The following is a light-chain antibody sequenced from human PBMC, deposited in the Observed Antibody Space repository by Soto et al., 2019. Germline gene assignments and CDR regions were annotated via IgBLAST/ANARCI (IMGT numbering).Light chain of an antibody. V-gene: IGKV1-5*01. CDR3: QQYETFSGT. Sequence: IQVNQSPSTLPASVGERVTVTCRASQSVSGWLAWYQQKPGEAPKLLIYDASALPRGVPSRFSGSGSGTKFTLNIASLQPDDFATYYCQQYETFSGTFGPGTKVDIK. CDR1: QSVSGW. CDR2: DAS. J-gene: IGKJ1*01.